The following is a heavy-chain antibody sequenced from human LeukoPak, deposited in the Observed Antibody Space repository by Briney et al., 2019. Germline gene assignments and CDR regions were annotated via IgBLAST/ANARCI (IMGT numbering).Heavy chain of an antibody. J-gene: IGHJ6*03. Sequence: ASVKVSCKASGYTFTGYYMHWVRQPPGQGLAWMGWINPNSGGTNYAQKFQGRVTMTRDKSISTAYMELSRLRSDDTAVYYCARGGINYYYMDVWGKGTTVTVSS. CDR3: ARGGINYYYMDV. CDR2: INPNSGGT. CDR1: GYTFTGYY. V-gene: IGHV1-2*02. D-gene: IGHD2-15*01.